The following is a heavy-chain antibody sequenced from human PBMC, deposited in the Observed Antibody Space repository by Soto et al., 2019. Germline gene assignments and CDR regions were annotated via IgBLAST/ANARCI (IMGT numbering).Heavy chain of an antibody. CDR3: AKSPGGYYSFDF. V-gene: IGHV3-30*18. CDR2: ISYDGSNK. Sequence: GASLRLSCVASGFAFSGYRMHWDRQAPGKGLEWVAVISYDGSNKYYADSVKGRFTISRDNSKNTLYLQMNSLRAEDTAVYYCAKSPGGYYSFDFWGQGTMVTVSS. CDR1: GFAFSGYR. J-gene: IGHJ3*01. D-gene: IGHD3-3*01.